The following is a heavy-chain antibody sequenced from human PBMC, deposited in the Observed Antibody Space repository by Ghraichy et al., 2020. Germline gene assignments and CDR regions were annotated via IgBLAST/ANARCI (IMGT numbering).Heavy chain of an antibody. CDR2: IYYSGSS. Sequence: SETLSHTCTVSGGSISSSSYYWGWIRQPPGKGLEWIGSIYYSGSSYYNPSLKSRVTISVDTSKNQFSLKLSSVTAADTAVFYCARGGSPLSSTIRSWGQGTLVTVSS. CDR1: GGSISSSSYY. CDR3: ARGGSPLSSTIRS. V-gene: IGHV4-39*01. J-gene: IGHJ5*02. D-gene: IGHD6-13*01.